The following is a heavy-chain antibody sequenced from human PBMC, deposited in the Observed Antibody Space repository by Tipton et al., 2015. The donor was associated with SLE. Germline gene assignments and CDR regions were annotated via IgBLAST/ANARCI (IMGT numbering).Heavy chain of an antibody. CDR1: GFTFSTYA. CDR2: ISYDGSNK. D-gene: IGHD3-3*01. CDR3: ARERITIFGVVTSPWFDP. Sequence: SLRLSCAASGFTFSTYAMHWVRQAPGKGLEWVAVISYDGSNKYYADSVKGRFTFSRDNSKNTLYLQMNSLRAEDTAVYYCARERITIFGVVTSPWFDPWGQGTLVTVSS. V-gene: IGHV3-30*04. J-gene: IGHJ5*02.